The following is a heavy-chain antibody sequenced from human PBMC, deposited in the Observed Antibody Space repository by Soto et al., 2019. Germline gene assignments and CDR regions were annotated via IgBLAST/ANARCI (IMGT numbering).Heavy chain of an antibody. CDR3: ARTHSVYCSGYYSVGHFDY. Sequence: ASVKGSCKAAGYTNTIYGIGWVRQDTGQGLEWMGWISAYYGNTNYSQKLQGRVTMTTGTSMSTAYMELRSLRSDDTAVYYCARTHSVYCSGYYSVGHFDYWGQGTLVTVSS. J-gene: IGHJ4*02. V-gene: IGHV1-18*01. CDR2: ISAYYGNT. D-gene: IGHD3-22*01. CDR1: GYTNTIYG.